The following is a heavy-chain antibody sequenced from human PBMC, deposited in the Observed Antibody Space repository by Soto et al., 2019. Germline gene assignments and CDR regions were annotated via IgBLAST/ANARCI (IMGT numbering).Heavy chain of an antibody. Sequence: QVQLVESGGGVVQPGRSLRLSCAASGFTFSTYAMHWVRQAPGKGLEWVAVISEDGSNKYYADSVKGRFTISRDISKDTLYLQMDSLRSEDTAVYSCARVRLLTLSDFYYGMDVWGQGTTVTVSS. V-gene: IGHV3-30-3*01. CDR2: ISEDGSNK. CDR3: ARVRLLTLSDFYYGMDV. D-gene: IGHD4-17*01. CDR1: GFTFSTYA. J-gene: IGHJ6*02.